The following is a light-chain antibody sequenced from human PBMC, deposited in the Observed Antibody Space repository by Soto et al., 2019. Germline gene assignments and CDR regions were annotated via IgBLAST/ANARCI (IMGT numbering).Light chain of an antibody. V-gene: IGKV1-39*01. CDR1: QTVNTY. J-gene: IGKJ1*01. CDR3: QQGYSNPWT. Sequence: DIQMTQSPSSLSASIGDRVTITCRASQTVNTYLHWYQQKPGKAPKLLIYAASNLQSGVPSRFSGSGSGTNFTLSLNSLQPEDFATSYCQQGYSNPWTFGQETKVEIK. CDR2: AAS.